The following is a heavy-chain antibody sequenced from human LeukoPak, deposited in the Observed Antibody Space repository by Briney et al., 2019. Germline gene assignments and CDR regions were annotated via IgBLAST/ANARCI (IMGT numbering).Heavy chain of an antibody. CDR3: ARADTVVINYFDY. Sequence: SQTLSLTCTVSGGSISSGGYYWSWIRQHPGKGLEWIGYIYYSGSTYYNPSLKSRVTISVDTTKNQFSLKLSSVTAADTAVYYCARADTVVINYFDYWGQGTLVTVSS. V-gene: IGHV4-31*03. CDR2: IYYSGST. J-gene: IGHJ4*02. D-gene: IGHD4-23*01. CDR1: GGSISSGGYY.